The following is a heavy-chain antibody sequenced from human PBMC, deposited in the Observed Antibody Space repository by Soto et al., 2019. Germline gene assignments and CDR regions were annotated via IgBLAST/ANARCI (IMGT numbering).Heavy chain of an antibody. CDR3: AKEVWSGPMDV. CDR2: IYDGSNK. J-gene: IGHJ6*02. V-gene: IGHV3-30*18. CDR1: GFTFSSYG. D-gene: IGHD3-3*01. Sequence: QVQLVESGGGVVQPGRSLRLSCAASGFTFSSYGMHWVRQAPGKGLEWVAVIYDGSNKYCADSVKGRFTISRDNSKNTVYLQMNSLRAEDTAVYYCAKEVWSGPMDVWGQGTTVTVSS.